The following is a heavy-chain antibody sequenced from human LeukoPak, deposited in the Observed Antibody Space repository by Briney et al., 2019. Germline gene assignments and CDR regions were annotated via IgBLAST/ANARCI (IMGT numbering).Heavy chain of an antibody. J-gene: IGHJ5*02. Sequence: MSSETPSLTCAVSGYSISSGYYWGWIRQPPGKGLEWIGSIYHSGSTYYNPSLKSRVTISVDTSKNQFSLKLSSVTAADTAVYYCARRITIFGVVIMDWFDPWGQGTLVTVSS. V-gene: IGHV4-38-2*01. CDR1: GYSISSGYY. CDR3: ARRITIFGVVIMDWFDP. D-gene: IGHD3-3*01. CDR2: IYHSGST.